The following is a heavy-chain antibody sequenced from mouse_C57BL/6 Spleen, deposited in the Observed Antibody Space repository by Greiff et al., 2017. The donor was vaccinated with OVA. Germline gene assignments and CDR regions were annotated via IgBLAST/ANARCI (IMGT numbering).Heavy chain of an antibody. CDR1: GYTFTSYW. Sequence: QVQLQQPGAELVRPGSSVKLSCKASGYTFTSYWMHWVKQRPIQGLEWIGNIDPSDSETHYNQKFKDKATLTVDKSSSTAYMQLSSLTSEDSAVYYCAREDYADAMDYWGQGTSVTVSS. J-gene: IGHJ4*01. CDR3: AREDYADAMDY. CDR2: IDPSDSET. V-gene: IGHV1-52*01. D-gene: IGHD2-4*01.